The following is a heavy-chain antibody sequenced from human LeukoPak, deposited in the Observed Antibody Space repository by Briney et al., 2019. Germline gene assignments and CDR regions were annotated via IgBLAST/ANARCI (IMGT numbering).Heavy chain of an antibody. D-gene: IGHD6-6*01. V-gene: IGHV1-46*01. CDR3: ARKDSSSFDY. CDR1: GYTFTSYG. J-gene: IGHJ4*02. Sequence: ASVKVSCKASGYTFTSYGISWVRQAPGQGLEWMGIINPSGGSTSYAQKFQGRVTMTRDTSTSTVYMELSSLRSEDTAVYYCARKDSSSFDYWGQGTLVTVSS. CDR2: INPSGGST.